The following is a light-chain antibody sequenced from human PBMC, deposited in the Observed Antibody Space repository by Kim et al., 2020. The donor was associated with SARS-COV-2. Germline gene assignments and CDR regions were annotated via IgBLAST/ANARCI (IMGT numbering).Light chain of an antibody. V-gene: IGKV3-15*01. J-gene: IGKJ5*01. CDR2: DAS. CDR1: QSVGIK. CDR3: QQYHKWPGIT. Sequence: SPGEIASLSCRASQSVGIKLAWYQQIPGQAPRLLIYDASTRETGIPGRFSVSGSGTEFTLTIGSLQSEDFALYYCQQYHKWPGITFGQGTRLEI.